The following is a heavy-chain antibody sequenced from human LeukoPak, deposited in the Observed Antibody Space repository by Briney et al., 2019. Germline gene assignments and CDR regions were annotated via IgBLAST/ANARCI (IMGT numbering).Heavy chain of an antibody. CDR2: ISGSGGST. J-gene: IGHJ6*02. Sequence: GGSLRLSCAASGFTFSSYAMSWVHQAPGRGLEWVSAISGSGGSTYYADSVKGRFTISRDNSKNTLYLQMNSLRAEDTAVYYCAKSPRGGRPAGYYGMDVWGQGTTVTVSS. V-gene: IGHV3-23*01. D-gene: IGHD2-15*01. CDR3: AKSPRGGRPAGYYGMDV. CDR1: GFTFSSYA.